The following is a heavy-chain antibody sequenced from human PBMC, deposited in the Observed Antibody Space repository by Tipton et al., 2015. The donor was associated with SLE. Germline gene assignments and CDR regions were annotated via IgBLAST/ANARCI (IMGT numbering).Heavy chain of an antibody. D-gene: IGHD3-10*01. V-gene: IGHV4-31*03. J-gene: IGHJ3*02. CDR1: GVSITSGGYY. CDR3: RGYYYGSGNYYNNPSAFDI. CDR2: IFYSGST. Sequence: TLSLTCTVSGVSITSGGYYWSWVRQHPGTGLEWIGYIFYSGSTNYNPSLKSRITISVDTSKNQFSLKLSSVTAADTAVYYCRGYYYGSGNYYNNPSAFDIWGQGTMVTVSS.